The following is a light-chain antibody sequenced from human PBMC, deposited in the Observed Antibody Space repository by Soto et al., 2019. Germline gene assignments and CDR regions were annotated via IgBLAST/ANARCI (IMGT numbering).Light chain of an antibody. J-gene: IGLJ2*01. CDR2: DVS. V-gene: IGLV2-14*01. CDR3: SSYTSRSTLV. Sequence: QSVLTQPASVSGSPGQSITISCTGTSSDVGGYNYVSWYQQHPGKAPKLMIYDVSDRPSGVSSRFSGSKSGNTASLTISGRQAEDEADYYCSSYTSRSTLVFGGGTKLTVL. CDR1: SSDVGGYNY.